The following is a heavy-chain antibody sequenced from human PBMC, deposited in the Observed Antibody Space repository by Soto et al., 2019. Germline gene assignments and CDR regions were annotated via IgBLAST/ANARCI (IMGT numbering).Heavy chain of an antibody. CDR2: ISAYNGNT. Sequence: ASVKVSCKASGYTFTSYGISWVRQAPGQGLEWMGWISAYNGNTNYAQKLQGRVTMTTDTSTSTAYTELRSLRSDDTAVYYCARESTMVRGGNGFDPWGQGTLVTVSS. V-gene: IGHV1-18*04. CDR3: ARESTMVRGGNGFDP. D-gene: IGHD3-10*01. CDR1: GYTFTSYG. J-gene: IGHJ5*02.